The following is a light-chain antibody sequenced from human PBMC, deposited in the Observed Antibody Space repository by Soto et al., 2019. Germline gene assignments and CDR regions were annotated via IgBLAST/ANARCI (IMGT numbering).Light chain of an antibody. CDR1: QSVSSN. CDR2: GAS. CDR3: QQYNNWPRP. Sequence: EIVMTQSPATLSVSPGERATLSCRASQSVSSNLAWYQQKPGQAPRLLIYGASTRATGIPARFSGSGSGTEFTLTISSLQSEDFAVYYCQQYNNWPRPFGHGTKV. J-gene: IGKJ1*01. V-gene: IGKV3-15*01.